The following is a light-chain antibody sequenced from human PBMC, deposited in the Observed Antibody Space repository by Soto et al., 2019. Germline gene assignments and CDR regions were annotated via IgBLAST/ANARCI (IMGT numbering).Light chain of an antibody. CDR3: AAWDDSLNDHSV. CDR1: SSNIGSNT. Sequence: QSVLTQPPSASGTPGQRVTISCSGSSSNIGSNTVNWYQQLPGTAPKLLIYSNNQRPSGVPDRFSGSKSGTSASLAISGLQSEDEADYYCAAWDDSLNDHSVFGTGTKLTVL. J-gene: IGLJ1*01. V-gene: IGLV1-44*01. CDR2: SNN.